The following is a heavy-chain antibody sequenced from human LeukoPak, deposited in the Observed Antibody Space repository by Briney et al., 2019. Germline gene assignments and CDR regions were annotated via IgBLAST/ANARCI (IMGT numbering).Heavy chain of an antibody. J-gene: IGHJ4*02. CDR3: ASAYDSSGYYRDY. D-gene: IGHD3-22*01. Sequence: PSETLSLTCTVSGGSISSGSYYWSWIRPPTGKGLEWIGRIYTSGSTNYNPSLKSRVTISVDTSKNQFSLKLSSVTAADTAVYYCASAYDSSGYYRDYWGQGTLVTVSS. CDR2: IYTSGST. CDR1: GGSISSGSYY. V-gene: IGHV4-61*02.